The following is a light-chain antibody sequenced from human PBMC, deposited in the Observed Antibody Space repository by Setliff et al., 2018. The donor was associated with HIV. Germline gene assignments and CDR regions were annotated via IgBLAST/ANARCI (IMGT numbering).Light chain of an antibody. CDR2: DVS. V-gene: IGLV2-14*03. Sequence: QSALTQPRSVSGSPGQSVTISCTATSSDVGAYNYVSWYQQHPDEAPKLIIYDVSNRPSWVSNRFSGSKSGNTASLTISGLQAEDEADYYCSSYTFSSTPYVFGTGTKVTVL. CDR1: SSDVGAYNY. J-gene: IGLJ1*01. CDR3: SSYTFSSTPYV.